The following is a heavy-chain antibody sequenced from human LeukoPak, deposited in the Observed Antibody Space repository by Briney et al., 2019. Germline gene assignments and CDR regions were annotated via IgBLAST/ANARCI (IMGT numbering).Heavy chain of an antibody. CDR1: GFTFSSYG. CDR2: IWYDGSND. J-gene: IGHJ3*02. CDR3: ARKSTQDAFDI. V-gene: IGHV3-33*01. Sequence: PGGSLRLSCAASGFTFSSYGMHWVRQAPGKGLEWVAVIWYDGSNDYYANSVKGRFTISRDNSKHTLYLQMNSLRAEDTAVYFCARKSTQDAFDIWGQGTMVTVSS. D-gene: IGHD2/OR15-2a*01.